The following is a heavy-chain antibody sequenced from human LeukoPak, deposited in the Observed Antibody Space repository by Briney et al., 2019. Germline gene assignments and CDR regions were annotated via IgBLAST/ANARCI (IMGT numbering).Heavy chain of an antibody. J-gene: IGHJ4*02. CDR2: TYYRSKWYN. V-gene: IGHV6-1*01. CDR3: AREGSDGYLFDY. D-gene: IGHD3-16*01. Sequence: SQTLSRNCAISGDSVSSNSATWDWIRQSPSRGLEWLGRTYYRSKWYNDYAVSVKSRVTINPDTSKNQFSLQLNSVTPEDTAVYYCAREGSDGYLFDYWGQGSLVIVSS. CDR1: GDSVSSNSAT.